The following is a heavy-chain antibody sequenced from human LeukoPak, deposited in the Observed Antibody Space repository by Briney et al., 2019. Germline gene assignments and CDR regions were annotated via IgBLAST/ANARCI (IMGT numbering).Heavy chain of an antibody. J-gene: IGHJ4*02. CDR3: AMWIFGVVINPDY. V-gene: IGHV1-69*13. CDR1: GGTFSSYA. D-gene: IGHD3-3*01. CDR2: IIPIFGTA. Sequence: SVKVSCKASGGTFSSYAISWVRQAPGQGLEWMGGIIPIFGTANYAQKFQGRVTITADESTSTAYMELSSLRSEDTAVYYCAMWIFGVVINPDYWGQGTLVTVSS.